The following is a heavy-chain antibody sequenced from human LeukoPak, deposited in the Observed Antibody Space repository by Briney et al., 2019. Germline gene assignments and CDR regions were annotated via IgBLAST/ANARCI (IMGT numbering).Heavy chain of an antibody. Sequence: SETLSLTCTVSGGSISSGSYYWSWIRQPAGKGLEWIGRIYTSGSTNYNPSLKSRVTISVDTSKNQFSLKLSSVTAADTAVYYCARGGGYSSWYRGNYYFDYWGQGTLVTVSS. D-gene: IGHD6-13*01. CDR3: ARGGGYSSWYRGNYYFDY. CDR1: GGSISSGSYY. J-gene: IGHJ4*02. CDR2: IYTSGST. V-gene: IGHV4-61*02.